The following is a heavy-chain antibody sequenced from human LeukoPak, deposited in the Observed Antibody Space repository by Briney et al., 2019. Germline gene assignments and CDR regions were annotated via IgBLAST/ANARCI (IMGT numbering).Heavy chain of an antibody. J-gene: IGHJ4*02. CDR2: IIPIFGTA. CDR1: GGTFSSYA. Sequence: PVKVSCKASGGTFSSYAIGWVRQAPGQGLEWMGGIIPIFGTANYAQKFQGRVTITADESTSTAYMELSSLRSEDTAVYYCARALLWFGEFDYWGQGTLVTVSS. CDR3: ARALLWFGEFDY. D-gene: IGHD3-10*01. V-gene: IGHV1-69*13.